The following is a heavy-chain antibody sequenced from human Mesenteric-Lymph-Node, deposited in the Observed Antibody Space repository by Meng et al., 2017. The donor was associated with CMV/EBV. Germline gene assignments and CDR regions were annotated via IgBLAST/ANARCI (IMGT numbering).Heavy chain of an antibody. V-gene: IGHV3-66*01. CDR2: IYSGGNT. CDR3: AKAPSWYFDS. J-gene: IGHJ4*02. Sequence: LSCAASGLTVTTTYMSWVRQAPGKGLEWISVIYSGGNTFYADSVKGRFTISRDNSKNTLYLQMNSLRAEDTGVYYCAKAPSWYFDSWGRGTLVTVSS. D-gene: IGHD2-2*01. CDR1: GLTVTTTY.